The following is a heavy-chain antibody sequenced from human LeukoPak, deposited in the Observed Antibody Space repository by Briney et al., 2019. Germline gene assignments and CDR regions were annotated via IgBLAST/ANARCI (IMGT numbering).Heavy chain of an antibody. V-gene: IGHV3-33*06. Sequence: GGSLRLSCTTSGFTFSHYGMHRVRQAPGKGLEWVAVIWSDATNMYYGDSVKGRFTISRDNSKNTIYLQMNSLRVEDTAVYYCAKDAQRGFDYSNSLESWGQGTLVTVSS. J-gene: IGHJ5*01. CDR2: IWSDATNM. CDR3: AKDAQRGFDYSNSLES. CDR1: GFTFSHYG. D-gene: IGHD4-11*01.